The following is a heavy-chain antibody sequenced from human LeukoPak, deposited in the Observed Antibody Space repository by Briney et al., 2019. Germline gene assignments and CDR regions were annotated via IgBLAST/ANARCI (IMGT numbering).Heavy chain of an antibody. Sequence: GGSLRLSCAASGFTFSSYAMSWVRQAPGKGLEWVSGLSGRGGSTFYADSVKGRFTISRDNSKNTLYLEMNSQRAEDTAIYYCVKDNRFDTTGYLTTRYFAYWGQGTLVTVSS. J-gene: IGHJ4*02. D-gene: IGHD3-22*01. CDR3: VKDNRFDTTGYLTTRYFAY. CDR1: GFTFSSYA. CDR2: LSGRGGST. V-gene: IGHV3-23*01.